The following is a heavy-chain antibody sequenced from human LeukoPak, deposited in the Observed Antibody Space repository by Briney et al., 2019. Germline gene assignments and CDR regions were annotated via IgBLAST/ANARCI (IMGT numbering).Heavy chain of an antibody. J-gene: IGHJ5*02. CDR1: GGSISSGGYS. CDR2: IYHSGST. V-gene: IGHV4-30-2*01. Sequence: SETLSLTCTVSGGSISSGGYSWSWIRQPPGKGLEWIGYIYHSGSTYYNPSLKSRVTISVDRSKNQFSLKLSSVTAADTAVYYCARGTISPAFDPWGQGTLVTVSS. CDR3: ARGTISPAFDP. D-gene: IGHD3-3*01.